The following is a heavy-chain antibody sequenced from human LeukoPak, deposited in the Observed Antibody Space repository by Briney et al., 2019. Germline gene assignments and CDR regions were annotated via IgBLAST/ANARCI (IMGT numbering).Heavy chain of an antibody. Sequence: GGSLRLSCVASGFSLSGYWMYWGRQAPGKGLMYISRNNGDGSTTNYADVVKGRFTMPRDNVKNTLYLQMNSLRVEDTAVYYCARDPRNVGLAPWGQGTLVTVSS. D-gene: IGHD2-15*01. CDR1: GFSLSGYW. CDR3: ARDPRNVGLAP. J-gene: IGHJ5*02. V-gene: IGHV3-74*01. CDR2: NNGDGSTT.